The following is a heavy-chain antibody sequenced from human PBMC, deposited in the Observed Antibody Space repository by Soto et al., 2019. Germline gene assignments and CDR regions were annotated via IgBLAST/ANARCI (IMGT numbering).Heavy chain of an antibody. D-gene: IGHD6-13*01. J-gene: IGHJ6*01. CDR3: ARGRGSSWYSTRGAVASFYGMDV. CDR1: GGSFSGYY. V-gene: IGHV4-34*01. Sequence: SETLSLTCAVYGGSFSGYYWSWIRQPPGKGLEWIGEINHSGSTNYNPSLKSRVTISVYAAKNQFSLKLSSGTAADTAVYYCARGRGSSWYSTRGAVASFYGMDVWGQGTTVT. CDR2: INHSGST.